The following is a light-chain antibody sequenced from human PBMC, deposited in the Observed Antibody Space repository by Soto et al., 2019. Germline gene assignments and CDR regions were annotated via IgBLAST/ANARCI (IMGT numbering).Light chain of an antibody. CDR2: DAS. V-gene: IGKV1-5*02. CDR1: QSVSTR. Sequence: DIQMTQSPSSLSASVGDRVTIICRAGQSVSTRLTWYQQKPGKAPKVLIYDASSWAGGVPSRFTGSGSGTEFTLTINSLQPDDFATYYCQQYSVYWTFGQGTKVDIK. J-gene: IGKJ1*01. CDR3: QQYSVYWT.